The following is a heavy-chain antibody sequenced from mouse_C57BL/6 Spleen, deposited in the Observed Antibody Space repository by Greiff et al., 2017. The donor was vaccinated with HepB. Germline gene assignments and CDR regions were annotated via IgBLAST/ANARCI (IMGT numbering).Heavy chain of an antibody. V-gene: IGHV1-82*01. Sequence: QVQLKQSGPELVKPGASVKISCKASGYAFSSSWMNWVKQRPGKGLEWIGRIYPGDGDTNYNGKFKGKATLTAAKSSSTAYMQLSSLTSEDSAVYFCARYRNYDTPELHVWGTGTTVTVSS. D-gene: IGHD2-1*01. J-gene: IGHJ1*03. CDR3: ARYRNYDTPELHV. CDR1: GYAFSSSW. CDR2: IYPGDGDT.